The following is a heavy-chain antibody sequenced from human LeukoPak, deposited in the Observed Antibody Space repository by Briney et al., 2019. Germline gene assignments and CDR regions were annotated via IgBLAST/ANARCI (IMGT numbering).Heavy chain of an antibody. V-gene: IGHV4-59*01. CDR2: VFYSGTT. CDR3: ARDPLTTVPLFDY. Sequence: SETLSLTCTVSGGSISTYYWSWFRQPPGKGLEWIGYVFYSGTTNYNPSLKSRVTISVGTSKNQFSLRLSSVTAADTAVYYCARDPLTTVPLFDYWGQGTLVTVSS. J-gene: IGHJ4*02. CDR1: GGSISTYY. D-gene: IGHD4-17*01.